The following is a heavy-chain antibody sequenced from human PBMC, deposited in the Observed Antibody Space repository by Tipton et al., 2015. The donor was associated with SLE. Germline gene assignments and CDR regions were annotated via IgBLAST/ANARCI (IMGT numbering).Heavy chain of an antibody. CDR3: ARVGFLYYMDV. J-gene: IGHJ6*03. D-gene: IGHD3-10*01. V-gene: IGHV3-7*04. Sequence: SLRLSCSASGFTFSSNWMSWVRQAPGKGLEWVANIKQDGSEKYYVDSVKGRFTISRENAKNSMYLQMNSLRAEDTAVYYCARVGFLYYMDVWGKGTTVTVSS. CDR1: GFTFSSNW. CDR2: IKQDGSEK.